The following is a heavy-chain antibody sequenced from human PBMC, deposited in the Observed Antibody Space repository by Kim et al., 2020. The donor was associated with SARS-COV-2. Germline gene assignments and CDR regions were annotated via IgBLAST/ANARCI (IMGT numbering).Heavy chain of an antibody. V-gene: IGHV4-4*07. CDR2: IYTSVLT. J-gene: IGHJ4*02. CDR3: ASALVH. Sequence: SETLSLTCTVSGDSLSSDYWSWNRQPTGKGLEWIGRIYTSVLTNYNPSLQSLFTMSVDMSKNQFSLKLSSVTAADTAVYYCASALVHWGQGTLVTVSS. CDR1: GDSLSSDY. D-gene: IGHD2-2*01.